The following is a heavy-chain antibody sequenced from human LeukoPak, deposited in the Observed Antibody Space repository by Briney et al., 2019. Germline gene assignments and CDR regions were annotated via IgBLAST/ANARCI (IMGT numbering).Heavy chain of an antibody. Sequence: GGSLRLSCAASGFTFNNYWMHWVHQAPGKGLVWVSRINSDGSTTNYADSVKGRFTISRDNAKNTLYLQMNSLRAEDTAVYYCASGSSGWYGEIWGQGTLVTVSS. D-gene: IGHD6-19*01. J-gene: IGHJ4*02. CDR3: ASGSSGWYGEI. CDR1: GFTFNNYW. V-gene: IGHV3-74*01. CDR2: INSDGSTT.